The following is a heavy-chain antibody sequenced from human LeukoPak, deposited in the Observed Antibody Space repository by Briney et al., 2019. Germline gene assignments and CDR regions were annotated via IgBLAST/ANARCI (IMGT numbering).Heavy chain of an antibody. V-gene: IGHV4-30-4*08. CDR1: GGSISSGDYY. J-gene: IGHJ5*02. CDR3: ARDLTKQSSGYSYGYWFDP. CDR2: IYYSGST. Sequence: SETLSLTCTVSGGSISSGDYYWSWIRQPPGKGLEWIGYIYYSGSTYYNPFLKSRVTISVDTSKNQFSLKLSSVTAADTAVYYCARDLTKQSSGYSYGYWFDPWGQGTLVTVSS. D-gene: IGHD5-18*01.